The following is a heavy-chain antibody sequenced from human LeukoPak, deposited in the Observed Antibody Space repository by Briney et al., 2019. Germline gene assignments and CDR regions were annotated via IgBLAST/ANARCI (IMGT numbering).Heavy chain of an antibody. D-gene: IGHD3-3*01. CDR1: GFTFSSYA. CDR2: ISGSGGST. CDR3: AKDFTTRHDFWSGYSS. J-gene: IGHJ4*02. Sequence: GGSLRLSCAASGFTFSSYAMSWVRQAPGKGLEWVSAISGSGGSTYYADSVKGRFTISRDNSKNTLYLQMNSLRAEDTAVYYCAKDFTTRHDFWSGYSSWGQGTLVTVSS. V-gene: IGHV3-23*01.